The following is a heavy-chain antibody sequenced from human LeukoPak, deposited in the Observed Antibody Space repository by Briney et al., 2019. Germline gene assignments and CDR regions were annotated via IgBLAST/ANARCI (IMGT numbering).Heavy chain of an antibody. CDR1: GFTFSSYA. J-gene: IGHJ4*02. Sequence: GGSLRLSCAASGFTFSSYAMSWVRQAPGKGLEWVSAISGSGGSTYYADSVKGRFTISRDNSKNTLYLQMNSLRAEDTAVYYCAKDDYYDCSGYYYGGYWGQGTLVTVSS. V-gene: IGHV3-23*01. CDR2: ISGSGGST. D-gene: IGHD3-22*01. CDR3: AKDDYYDCSGYYYGGY.